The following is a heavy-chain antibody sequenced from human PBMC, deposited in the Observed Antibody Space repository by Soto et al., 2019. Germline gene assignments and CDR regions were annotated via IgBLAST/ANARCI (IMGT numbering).Heavy chain of an antibody. CDR2: ISYDGSNK. Sequence: PGGSLRLSCAASGFTFSSYGIHWGRQAPGKGLEWVAVISYDGSNKYYADSVKGRFTISRDNSKNTLYLQMNSLRAEDTAVYYCAKSYDSTGYCFDYWGQGTLVTVSS. CDR1: GFTFSSYG. CDR3: AKSYDSTGYCFDY. D-gene: IGHD3-22*01. V-gene: IGHV3-30*18. J-gene: IGHJ4*02.